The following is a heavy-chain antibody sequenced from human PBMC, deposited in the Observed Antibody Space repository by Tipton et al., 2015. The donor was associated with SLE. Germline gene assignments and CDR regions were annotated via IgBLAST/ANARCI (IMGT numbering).Heavy chain of an antibody. Sequence: TLSLTCTVSGGSINSYYWSWIRQPPGKGLEWIGYIYYSGSTNYNPSLKSRVTISVDRSKNQFSLKLSSVTAVDTAVYFCARKGITASGTWGPFDYWGQGTLVTVSS. CDR2: IYYSGST. J-gene: IGHJ4*02. V-gene: IGHV4-59*12. CDR1: GGSINSYY. CDR3: ARKGITASGTWGPFDY. D-gene: IGHD6-13*01.